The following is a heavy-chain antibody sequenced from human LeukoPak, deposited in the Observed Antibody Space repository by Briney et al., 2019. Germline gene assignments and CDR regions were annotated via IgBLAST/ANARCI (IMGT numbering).Heavy chain of an antibody. J-gene: IGHJ4*02. CDR2: MNPNSGNT. V-gene: IGHV1-8*01. D-gene: IGHD3-9*01. CDR3: ARDPGQYYDILTGYYTPYCFDY. Sequence: ASVKVSCKASGYTFTSYDINWVRQATGQGLEWMGWMNPNSGNTGYAQKFQGRVTMTRNTSISTAYMELSSLRSEDTAVYYCARDPGQYYDILTGYYTPYCFDYWGQGTLVTVSS. CDR1: GYTFTSYD.